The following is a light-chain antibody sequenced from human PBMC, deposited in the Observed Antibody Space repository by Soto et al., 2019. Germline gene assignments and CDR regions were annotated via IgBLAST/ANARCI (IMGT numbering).Light chain of an antibody. J-gene: IGLJ2*01. Sequence: QSVLTQPPSVSGTPGQGITISCSGSNSNVGSNTVNWYQQLPGAAPKLLMYTDNQRPSRVPDRFSGSKSGTAASLAISGLLSEDEAEYYCAAWDDGLRAVVFGGGTKVTVL. CDR2: TDN. CDR3: AAWDDGLRAVV. CDR1: NSNVGSNT. V-gene: IGLV1-44*01.